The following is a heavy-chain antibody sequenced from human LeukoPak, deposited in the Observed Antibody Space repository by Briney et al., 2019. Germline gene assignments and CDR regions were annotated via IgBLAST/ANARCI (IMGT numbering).Heavy chain of an antibody. CDR1: GGSISSYY. Sequence: SETLSLTCTVSGGSISSYYWSWIRQPPGKGLEWIGYIYYSGSTNYNPSLKSRVTISVDTSKNQFSLKLSSVTAADTAVYYCARSHYYDILTGYYIGPPAIRFDPWGQGTLVTVSS. CDR3: ARSHYYDILTGYYIGPPAIRFDP. V-gene: IGHV4-59*01. J-gene: IGHJ5*02. D-gene: IGHD3-9*01. CDR2: IYYSGST.